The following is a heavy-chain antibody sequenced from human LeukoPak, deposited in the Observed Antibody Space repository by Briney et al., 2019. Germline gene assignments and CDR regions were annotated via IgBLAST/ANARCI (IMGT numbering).Heavy chain of an antibody. D-gene: IGHD3-10*01. CDR1: GGTFSSYA. CDR2: IIPILGVA. Sequence: ASVKVSCKASGGTFSSYAISWVRQAPGQGLEWMGRIIPILGVANYAQKFQGRVTMTEDTSTDTAYMELSSLRSEDTAVYYCATGPLWFGEERGWFDPWGQGTLVTVSS. J-gene: IGHJ5*02. CDR3: ATGPLWFGEERGWFDP. V-gene: IGHV1-69*04.